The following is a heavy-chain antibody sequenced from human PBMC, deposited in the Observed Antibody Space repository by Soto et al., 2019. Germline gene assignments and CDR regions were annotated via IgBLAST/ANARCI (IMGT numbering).Heavy chain of an antibody. CDR2: ISGGGDTT. D-gene: IGHD3-10*01. J-gene: IGHJ4*02. V-gene: IGHV3-23*01. Sequence: EVQLLESGGGLVQPGGSLRLSCAASGFTFNNYAMTWVRQAPGKGLEWVSAISGGGDTTSYADSVEGRFTVSRDDSKNTLYLQMSSMRAEDTALYYCAKGRGGSGSLTPRVDFWGQGTLVTVSS. CDR3: AKGRGGSGSLTPRVDF. CDR1: GFTFNNYA.